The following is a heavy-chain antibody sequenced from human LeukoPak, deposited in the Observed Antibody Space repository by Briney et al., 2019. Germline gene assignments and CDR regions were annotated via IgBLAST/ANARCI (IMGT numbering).Heavy chain of an antibody. CDR1: GYTFTNYG. V-gene: IGHV1-18*03. J-gene: IGHJ6*03. Sequence: ASVKVSCKASGYTFTNYGLIWVRQAPGQGLEWLGWISTYNGHTKYTQKLQDRVTITRDTSASTAYMELSSLRSEDMAVYYCARARYETRIWPKSRYDYYHYMDVWGKGTTVTVSS. CDR3: ARARYETRIWPKSRYDYYHYMDV. D-gene: IGHD3-3*01. CDR2: ISTYNGHT.